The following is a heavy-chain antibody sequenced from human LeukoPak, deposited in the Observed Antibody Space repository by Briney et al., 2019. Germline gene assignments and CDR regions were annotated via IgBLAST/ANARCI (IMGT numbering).Heavy chain of an antibody. CDR1: GCTFRSYA. V-gene: IGHV3-64D*09. CDR3: VKAMATYGYRVPFDY. D-gene: IGHD5-18*01. Sequence: GGSLRLSCSASGCTFRSYAMHWVRQAPGKGLEYVSAISSDGVTTYYADSVKGRFTISRDNSKNTLYLQMSSLRAEDTAVYYCVKAMATYGYRVPFDYWGQGTLVTVSS. J-gene: IGHJ4*02. CDR2: ISSDGVTT.